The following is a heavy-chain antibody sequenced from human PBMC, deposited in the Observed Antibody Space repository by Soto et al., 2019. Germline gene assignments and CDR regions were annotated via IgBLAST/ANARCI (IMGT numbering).Heavy chain of an antibody. Sequence: PSETLSLTCAVYGGSLSGYYWSWIRQPPGKGLEWTGEINHSGSNNYNPSLKSRVTISVDTSKNQFSLKLSSVTAADTAVYYCARGDRSGYSYGYFFWGQGTLVTVSS. CDR1: GGSLSGYY. D-gene: IGHD5-18*01. V-gene: IGHV4-34*01. CDR3: ARGDRSGYSYGYFF. CDR2: INHSGSN. J-gene: IGHJ4*02.